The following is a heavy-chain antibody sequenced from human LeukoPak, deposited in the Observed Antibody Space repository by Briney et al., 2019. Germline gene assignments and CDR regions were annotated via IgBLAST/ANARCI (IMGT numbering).Heavy chain of an antibody. CDR1: GFTFSTYW. D-gene: IGHD6-13*01. CDR2: LNGDGSTT. V-gene: IGHV3-74*01. CDR3: AKERSSRWYVNPLDY. Sequence: GGSLRLPCAASGFTFSTYWMHWFRQAPGKGLVWVSRLNGDGSTTSYADSVKGRFTISRDNSKNTLSLQMNSLRADDTAVYYCAKERSSRWYVNPLDYWGQGTLVTVSS. J-gene: IGHJ4*02.